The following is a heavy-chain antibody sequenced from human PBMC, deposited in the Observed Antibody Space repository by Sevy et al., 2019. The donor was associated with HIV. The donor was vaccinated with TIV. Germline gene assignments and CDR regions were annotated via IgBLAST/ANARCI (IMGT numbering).Heavy chain of an antibody. J-gene: IGHJ6*02. CDR2: INHSGST. CDR3: ARGRIVVQGVIITYYYYGMDV. Sequence: SETLSLTCAVYGGSFSGYYWSWIRQPPGKGLEWIGEINHSGSTNYNPSLKSRVTISVDTSTNQFSLKLSSVTAADTAVYYCARGRIVVQGVIITYYYYGMDVWGQGTTVTVSS. D-gene: IGHD3-10*01. CDR1: GGSFSGYY. V-gene: IGHV4-34*01.